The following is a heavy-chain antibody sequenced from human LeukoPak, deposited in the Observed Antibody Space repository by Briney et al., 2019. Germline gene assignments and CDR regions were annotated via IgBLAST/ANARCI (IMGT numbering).Heavy chain of an antibody. CDR1: GGSISSYY. V-gene: IGHV4-59*01. D-gene: IGHD3/OR15-3a*01. J-gene: IGHJ3*02. Sequence: SETLSLTCTVSGGSISSYYWSWIRQPPGKGLEWIGYIYYSGSTNYNPFLKSRVTISVDTSKNQFSLKLSSVTAADTAVYYCARDSPRDSDIWGQGTMVTVSS. CDR3: ARDSPRDSDI. CDR2: IYYSGST.